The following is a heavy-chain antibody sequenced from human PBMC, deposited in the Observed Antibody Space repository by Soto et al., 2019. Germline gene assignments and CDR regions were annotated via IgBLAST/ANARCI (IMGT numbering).Heavy chain of an antibody. CDR2: IKGDGSEK. V-gene: IGHV3-7*05. D-gene: IGHD6-19*01. CDR1: GFTLSRSW. J-gene: IGHJ1*01. Sequence: ESGGGLVQPGGSLRLSCVASGFTLSRSWMSWVRQAPGKGPEWVANIKGDGSEKYYADSVKGRFTISRDNAKNSLLLEMNSLRAEDTALYYCARCVGAVAGSNLGQGTLVTVSS. CDR3: ARCVGAVAGSN.